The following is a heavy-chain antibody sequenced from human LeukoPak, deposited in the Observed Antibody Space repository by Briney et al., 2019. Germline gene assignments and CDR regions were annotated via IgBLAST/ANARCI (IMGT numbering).Heavy chain of an antibody. D-gene: IGHD6-19*01. V-gene: IGHV4-59*01. CDR1: GGSISSYY. CDR2: IYYSGST. CDR3: ARAGSGWSDFDY. Sequence: SETLSLTCTVSGGSISSYYWSWIRQPPGKGLEWIGYIYYSGSTNYNPSLKSLVTISVDTSKNQFSLKLSSVTAADTAVYYCARAGSGWSDFDYWGQGTLVTVSS. J-gene: IGHJ4*02.